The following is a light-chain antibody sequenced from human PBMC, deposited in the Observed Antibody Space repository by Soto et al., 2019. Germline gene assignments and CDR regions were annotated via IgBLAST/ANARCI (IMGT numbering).Light chain of an antibody. CDR1: SSDVGGYNY. V-gene: IGLV2-8*01. J-gene: IGLJ1*01. CDR2: EVS. CDR3: SSYAGSNNFDV. Sequence: QSALTQPPSASGSPGQSVTISCTGTSSDVGGYNYVSWYQQHPGKAPKLVIYEVSKWPSGVPDRFSGSKSGNTASLTVSGLQAEDEADYYCSSYAGSNNFDVFGTGTKLTVL.